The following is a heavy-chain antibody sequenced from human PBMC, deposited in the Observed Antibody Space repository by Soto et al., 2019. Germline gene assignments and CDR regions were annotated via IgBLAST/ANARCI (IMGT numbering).Heavy chain of an antibody. V-gene: IGHV1-18*01. CDR2: ISAYNGNT. Sequence: QVQLVQSGAEVKKPGASVKVSCKASGYTFTSYGISWVRQAPGQGLEWMGWISAYNGNTNYAQKLQGRVTMTTDTSTGTAYMELRSLRSDDTAVYYCARSHDFWSGYSPRYYYGMDVWGQGTTVTVSS. CDR1: GYTFTSYG. D-gene: IGHD3-3*01. J-gene: IGHJ6*02. CDR3: ARSHDFWSGYSPRYYYGMDV.